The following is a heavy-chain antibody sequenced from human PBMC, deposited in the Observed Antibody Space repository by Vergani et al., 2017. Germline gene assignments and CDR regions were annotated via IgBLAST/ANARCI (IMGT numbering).Heavy chain of an antibody. CDR1: GFTFDDYA. D-gene: IGHD6-13*01. CDR2: INWNSDSI. CDR3: VKDIAASGNYWYFDP. J-gene: IGHJ2*01. V-gene: IGHV3-9*01. Sequence: EVQLLESGGGLVQPGRSLRLSCAASGFTFDDYAMHWVRQAPGKGLEWVSGINWNSDSIAYADSVKGRFTISRDNAKNSLYLQMNSLRAEDTALYYCVKDIAASGNYWYFDPWGRGTLVTVSS.